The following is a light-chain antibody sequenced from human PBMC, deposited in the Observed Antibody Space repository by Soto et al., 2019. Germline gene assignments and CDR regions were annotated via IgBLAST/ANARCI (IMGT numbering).Light chain of an antibody. CDR2: GAS. V-gene: IGKV3-20*01. CDR3: QHYGSSPRV. Sequence: EIVLTQSPGTLSLSPGERATLSCRASQSFSRNYLGWYQQNPGQAPRLLIYGASNRATGVPDRFSGSASGTDFTFTISRLEPEDFAVYYCQHYGSSPRVFGGGTKVEIK. J-gene: IGKJ4*01. CDR1: QSFSRNY.